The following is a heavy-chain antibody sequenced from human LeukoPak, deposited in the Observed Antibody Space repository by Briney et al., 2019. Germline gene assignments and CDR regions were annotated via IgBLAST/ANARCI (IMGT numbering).Heavy chain of an antibody. CDR2: ISYDGSNK. Sequence: PGGSLRLSCAASGFTFSSYGMHWVRQAPGKGLEWEAVISYDGSNKYYADSVKGRFTISRDNSKNTLYLQMNSLRAEDTAVYYCAKDSKGPYDFWSGYSRMDVWGQGTTVTVSS. D-gene: IGHD3-3*01. V-gene: IGHV3-30*18. J-gene: IGHJ6*02. CDR1: GFTFSSYG. CDR3: AKDSKGPYDFWSGYSRMDV.